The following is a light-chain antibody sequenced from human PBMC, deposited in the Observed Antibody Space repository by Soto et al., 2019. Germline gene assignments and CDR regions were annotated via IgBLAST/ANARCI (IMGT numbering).Light chain of an antibody. CDR3: QQYGGWPRT. Sequence: DIVMTQSPDSLAVSLGERATINCKSSRSVLYSSNSKNYLAWYQQKPGQAPKLLIDWASTRKSEVPDRFSGSGSGTDFSLTVSSLQAEDFATYYCQQYGGWPRTFGQGSRVEIK. V-gene: IGKV4-1*01. CDR2: WAS. J-gene: IGKJ1*01. CDR1: RSVLYSSNSKNY.